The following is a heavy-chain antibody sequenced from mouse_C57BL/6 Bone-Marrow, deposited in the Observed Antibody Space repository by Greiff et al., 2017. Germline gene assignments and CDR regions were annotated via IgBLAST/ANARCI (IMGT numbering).Heavy chain of an antibody. CDR1: GYTFTDYE. V-gene: IGHV1-15*01. D-gene: IGHD1-1*01. J-gene: IGHJ2*01. Sequence: QLQQSGAELVRPGASVTLSCKASGYTFTDYEMHWVKQTPVHGLEWIGAIDPETGGTAYNQKFKGKAILTADKSSSTAYMELRSLTSEDSAVYYCTRPTTVVDYWGQGTTLTVSS. CDR2: IDPETGGT. CDR3: TRPTTVVDY.